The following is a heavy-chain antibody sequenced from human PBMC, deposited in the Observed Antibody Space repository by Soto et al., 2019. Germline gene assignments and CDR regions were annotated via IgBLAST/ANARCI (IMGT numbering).Heavy chain of an antibody. CDR2: IYYSGST. CDR3: AGGDYYYYGMDV. Sequence: SETLSLTCTVSGGSISSSSYYWGWIRQPPGKGLEWIGSIYYSGSTYYNPSLKSRVTISVDTSRNQFSLKLSSVTAADTAVYYCAGGDYYYYGMDVWGQGTTVTVSS. CDR1: GGSISSSSYY. J-gene: IGHJ6*02. D-gene: IGHD3-10*01. V-gene: IGHV4-39*01.